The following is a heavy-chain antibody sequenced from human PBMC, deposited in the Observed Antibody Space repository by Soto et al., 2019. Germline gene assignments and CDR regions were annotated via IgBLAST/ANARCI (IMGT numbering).Heavy chain of an antibody. Sequence: QVQLVQSGAEVKKPGASVKVSCKASGYTFTTYDINWVRQATGQGLEWMGWMNPNSGNTGYAQKFQGRVXMXRXSSISTAYMELSSLRSEDTAVYYCARDASGWYELDYWGQGILVTVSS. CDR3: ARDASGWYELDY. CDR2: MNPNSGNT. J-gene: IGHJ4*02. D-gene: IGHD6-19*01. V-gene: IGHV1-8*01. CDR1: GYTFTTYD.